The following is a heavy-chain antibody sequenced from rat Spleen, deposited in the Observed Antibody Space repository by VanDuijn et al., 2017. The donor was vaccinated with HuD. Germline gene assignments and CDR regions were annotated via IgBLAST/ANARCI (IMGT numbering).Heavy chain of an antibody. CDR1: GFTFSDYN. CDR3: ATGWVMGA. Sequence: EVQLVESGGGLVQPGRSLKLSCAASGFTFSDYNMAWVRQAPGKGLEWVSSISNDGGTTYYPDSVKGRYTISRENTKNTLYLQMDSLRSEDTATCYCATGWVMGAWGQGASVTVSS. D-gene: IGHD1-12*02. V-gene: IGHV5-20*01. CDR2: ISNDGGTT. J-gene: IGHJ4*01.